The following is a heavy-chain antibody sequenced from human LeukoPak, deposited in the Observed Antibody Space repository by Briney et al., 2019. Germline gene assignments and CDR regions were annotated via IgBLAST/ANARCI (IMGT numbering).Heavy chain of an antibody. Sequence: GGSLRLSCVVSGFTFSSYSMNWVRQAPGKGLEYVSAISSNGGSTYYANSVKGRFTISRDNSKNTLYLQMGSLRAEDMAVYYCARGEGGTAMVTGDYWGQGTLVTVSS. D-gene: IGHD5-18*01. J-gene: IGHJ4*02. CDR2: ISSNGGST. CDR1: GFTFSSYS. V-gene: IGHV3-64*01. CDR3: ARGEGGTAMVTGDY.